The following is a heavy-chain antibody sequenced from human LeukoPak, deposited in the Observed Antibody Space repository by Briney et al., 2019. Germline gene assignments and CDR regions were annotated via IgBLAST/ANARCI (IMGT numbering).Heavy chain of an antibody. J-gene: IGHJ4*02. V-gene: IGHV3-48*01. D-gene: IGHD6-19*01. Sequence: GGSLRLSCAASGFTFSSYSMTWVRQAPGKGLEWVSYISSSSSTIYYADSVKGRFTISRDNAKNSLYLQMNSLRAEDTAVYYCARQIEAVAVDYWGQGTLVTVSS. CDR2: ISSSSSTI. CDR3: ARQIEAVAVDY. CDR1: GFTFSSYS.